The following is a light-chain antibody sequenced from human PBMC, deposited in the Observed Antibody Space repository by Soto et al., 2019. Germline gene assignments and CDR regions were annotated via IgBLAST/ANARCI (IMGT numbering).Light chain of an antibody. CDR1: QSVSSY. V-gene: IGKV3-11*01. Sequence: EIVLTQSPATLSLSPGERATLSCMASQSVSSYLAWYHQKPGQAHRLLIYDASNRATGIPARFSGSVSGTDFTLTISSLETEDFAVYCCQQRSNWPPGVLTFGGGTKVESK. CDR2: DAS. J-gene: IGKJ4*01. CDR3: QQRSNWPPGVLT.